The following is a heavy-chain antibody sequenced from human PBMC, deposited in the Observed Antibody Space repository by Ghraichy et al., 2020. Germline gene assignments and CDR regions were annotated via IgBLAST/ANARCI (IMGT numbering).Heavy chain of an antibody. V-gene: IGHV3-11*06. D-gene: IGHD2-21*02. Sequence: GGSLRLSCAASGFTFSDYYMSWIRQAPGKGLEWVSYISSSSSYTNYADSVKGRFTISRDNAKNSLYLQMNSLRAEDTAVYYCVREEDCGGDCYYFDCWGPGSLVTVSS. CDR3: VREEDCGGDCYYFDC. CDR1: GFTFSDYY. J-gene: IGHJ4*02. CDR2: ISSSSSYT.